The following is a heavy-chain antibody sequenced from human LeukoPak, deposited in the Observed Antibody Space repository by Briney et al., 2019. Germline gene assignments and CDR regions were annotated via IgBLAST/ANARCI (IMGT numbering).Heavy chain of an antibody. CDR3: ARGSCSSRSCYKRVNGLDV. J-gene: IGHJ6*02. D-gene: IGHD2-2*01. Sequence: GGSLRLSCAASGFTFSNYDMHWVRQATGKGLEWVSAIHTAGDTHYSGSVKGRFATSRENAKNSFYLQMNNLRAGDTAVYYCARGSCSSRSCYKRVNGLDVWGQGTPVTVSS. V-gene: IGHV3-13*01. CDR1: GFTFSNYD. CDR2: IHTAGDT.